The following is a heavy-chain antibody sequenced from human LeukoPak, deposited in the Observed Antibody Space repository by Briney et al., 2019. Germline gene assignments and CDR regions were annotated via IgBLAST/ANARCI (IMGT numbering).Heavy chain of an antibody. CDR1: GYTFTSYY. CDR2: INPSGGST. CDR3: ARDGSGSYYSPSDAFDI. D-gene: IGHD1-26*01. J-gene: IGHJ3*02. V-gene: IGHV1-46*01. Sequence: ASVTVSFKASGYTFTSYYMHWVRQAPGQGLEWMGIINPSGGSTSYAQKFQGRVTMTRDMSTSTVYMELSSLRSEDTAVYYCARDGSGSYYSPSDAFDIWGQGTMVTVSS.